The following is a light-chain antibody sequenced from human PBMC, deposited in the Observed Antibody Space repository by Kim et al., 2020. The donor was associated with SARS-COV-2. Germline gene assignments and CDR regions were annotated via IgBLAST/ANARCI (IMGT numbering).Light chain of an antibody. J-gene: IGKJ2*01. CDR3: QQYGSSPPLYT. CDR1: QSVSSSY. V-gene: IGKV3-20*01. Sequence: PGERATRSCRASQSVSSSYLAWYQQKPGQAPRLLIYGASSRATGIPDRFSGSGSGTDFNLTISRLEPEDFAVYYCQQYGSSPPLYTFGQGTKLEI. CDR2: GAS.